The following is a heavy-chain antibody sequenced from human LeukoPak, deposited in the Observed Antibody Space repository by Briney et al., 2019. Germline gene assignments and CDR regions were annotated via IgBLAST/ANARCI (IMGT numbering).Heavy chain of an antibody. CDR2: IGTAGDT. Sequence: GGSLRLSCAASGFTFSSYDMHWVRQPTGKGLEWVSTIGTAGDTYYPGSVKGRFTISRENAKNSLYLQMNSLRAGDTAVYYCARSRGGYNLWYFDLWGRGTLVTVSS. V-gene: IGHV3-13*01. CDR3: ARSRGGYNLWYFDL. J-gene: IGHJ2*01. D-gene: IGHD5-24*01. CDR1: GFTFSSYD.